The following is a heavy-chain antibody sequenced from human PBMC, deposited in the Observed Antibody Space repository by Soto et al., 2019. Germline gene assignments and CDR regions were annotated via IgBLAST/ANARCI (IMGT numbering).Heavy chain of an antibody. D-gene: IGHD6-13*01. CDR1: GYTFTSYG. J-gene: IGHJ6*02. Sequence: GASVKVSCKASGYTFTSYGISWVRQAPGQGLEWMGWISAYNGNTNYAQKLQGRVTMTTDTSTSTAYMELRSLRSDDTAVYYCAREMHAAAGTDYYYYGMDVWGQGTTVTVSS. CDR2: ISAYNGNT. V-gene: IGHV1-18*01. CDR3: AREMHAAAGTDYYYYGMDV.